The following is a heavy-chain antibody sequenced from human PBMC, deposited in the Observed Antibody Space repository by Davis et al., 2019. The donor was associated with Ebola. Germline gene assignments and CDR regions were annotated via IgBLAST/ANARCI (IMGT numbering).Heavy chain of an antibody. CDR1: GFTVSSNY. V-gene: IGHV3-53*01. Sequence: GESLKISCAASGFTVSSNYMSWVRQAPGKGLEWVSVIYSGGSTYYADSVKGRFTISRDNSKNTLYLQMNSLRAEDTAVYYCARVSPEKDAFDIWGQGTMVTVSS. D-gene: IGHD1-14*01. J-gene: IGHJ3*02. CDR2: IYSGGST. CDR3: ARVSPEKDAFDI.